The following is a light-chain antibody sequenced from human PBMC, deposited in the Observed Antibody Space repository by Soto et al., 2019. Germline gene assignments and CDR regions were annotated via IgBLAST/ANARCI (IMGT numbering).Light chain of an antibody. J-gene: IGKJ5*01. CDR1: QSLSSN. Sequence: EIVMTQSPATLSVSPGERATLSCRASQSLSSNLAWYQQKPGQAPRLLIFGASTRATGIPARFSGTGSGPEFTLTISSLQSEDFAGYYCQQYNNWPITFGQGTRLEIE. CDR2: GAS. V-gene: IGKV3D-15*01. CDR3: QQYNNWPIT.